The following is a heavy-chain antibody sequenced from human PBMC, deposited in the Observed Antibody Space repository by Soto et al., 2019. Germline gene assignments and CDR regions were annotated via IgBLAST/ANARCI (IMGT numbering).Heavy chain of an antibody. CDR2: VSSDGGIE. D-gene: IGHD1-1*01. CDR1: GFTFSSHS. Sequence: QEQAMESGGGVVQPGGSLRLSHVSSGFTFSSHSMHWFRQTPGRGLEWVAVVSSDGGIEIYADSVKGRFTSYRDNSKKNLYLQMNSRRREDTAIYYCAREVVTTKWDFDNWGQGVLVTVSS. CDR3: AREVVTTKWDFDN. V-gene: IGHV3-30-3*01. J-gene: IGHJ4*02.